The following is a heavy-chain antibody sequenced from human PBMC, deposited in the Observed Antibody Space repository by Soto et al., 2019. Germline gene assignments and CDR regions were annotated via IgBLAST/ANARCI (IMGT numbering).Heavy chain of an antibody. J-gene: IGHJ3*02. CDR3: AKDKELVDFPDI. CDR1: GFTFSSYA. V-gene: IGHV3-23*01. CDR2: ISGSGGST. Sequence: EVQLLESGGGLVQPGGSLRLSCAASGFTFSSYAMSWVRQAPGKGLEWVSAISGSGGSTYYADSVKGRFTISRDNSKNTLYLQMNSLRAEDPAVYYCAKDKELVDFPDIWGQGTMVTVSS. D-gene: IGHD6-13*01.